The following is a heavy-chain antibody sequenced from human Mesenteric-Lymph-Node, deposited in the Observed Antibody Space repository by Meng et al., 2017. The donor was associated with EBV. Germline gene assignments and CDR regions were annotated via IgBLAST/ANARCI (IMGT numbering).Heavy chain of an antibody. J-gene: IGHJ4*02. D-gene: IGHD1-26*01. CDR1: GYTFTSYN. V-gene: IGHV1-8*01. Sequence: QVHLVQCGAEVKKPGASVKVSCKASGYTFTSYNINWVRQATGRGLEWIGWMNPDSGDTGYGQKFQDRVSMTRNTYISTAYMELSSLSHEDTAIYYCAKTRSGSPWDFDNWGQGTLVTVSS. CDR2: MNPDSGDT. CDR3: AKTRSGSPWDFDN.